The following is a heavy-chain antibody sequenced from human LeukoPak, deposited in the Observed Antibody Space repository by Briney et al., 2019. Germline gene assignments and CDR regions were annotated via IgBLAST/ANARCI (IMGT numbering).Heavy chain of an antibody. CDR2: ISSSSSTI. V-gene: IGHV3-48*01. D-gene: IGHD3-9*01. Sequence: PGGSLRLSCAASGFTFSSYSVNWVRQAPGKGLEWVSYISSSSSTIYSADSVKGRFTISRDNAKNSLYLQMNSLRAEDTAVYYCARAFYDILTGSGNWYFDLWGRGTLVTVSS. CDR1: GFTFSSYS. CDR3: ARAFYDILTGSGNWYFDL. J-gene: IGHJ2*01.